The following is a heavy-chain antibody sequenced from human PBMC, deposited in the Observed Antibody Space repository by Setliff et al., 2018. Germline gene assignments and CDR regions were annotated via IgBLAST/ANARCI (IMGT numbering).Heavy chain of an antibody. CDR2: VYYSGTT. CDR3: ARMSGFLYIDV. D-gene: IGHD3-3*01. J-gene: IGHJ6*03. V-gene: IGHV4-39*01. CDR1: VDSISSSTYY. Sequence: SETLSLTCTVSVDSISSSTYYWGWIRQPPGKGLEWIGSVYYSGTTKYNPSLGSRVTISVDASKNQFSLKLSSVTAADTAVYYCARMSGFLYIDVWGKGTTVTVSS.